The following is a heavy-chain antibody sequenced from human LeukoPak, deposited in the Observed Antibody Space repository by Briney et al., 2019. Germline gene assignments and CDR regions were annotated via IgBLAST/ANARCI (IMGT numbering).Heavy chain of an antibody. CDR2: INPNSGGT. V-gene: IGHV1-2*02. D-gene: IGHD3-10*01. J-gene: IGHJ6*02. CDR3: AISCVDYYASGRCYYYGMDV. CDR1: GYTFTGYY. Sequence: ASVKVSCKASGYTFTGYYMHWVRQAPGQGLEWMGWINPNSGGTNYAQKFQGRVTMTRDTSISTAYMELSRLRSDDTAVYYCAISCVDYYASGRCYYYGMDVWGQGTTVTVSS.